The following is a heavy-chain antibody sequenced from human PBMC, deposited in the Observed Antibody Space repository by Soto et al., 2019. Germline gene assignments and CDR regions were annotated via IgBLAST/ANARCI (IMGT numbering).Heavy chain of an antibody. V-gene: IGHV4-30-2*01. CDR3: ARALYCSGGSCYPRGAFDI. CDR2: IYHSGST. J-gene: IGHJ3*02. Sequence: SETLSLTCAVSGGSISSGGYSWSWIRQPPGKGLEWSGYIYHSGSTYYNPSLKSRVTISVDRSKNQFSLKLSSVTAADTAVYYCARALYCSGGSCYPRGAFDIWGQGTMVTVSS. D-gene: IGHD2-15*01. CDR1: GGSISSGGYS.